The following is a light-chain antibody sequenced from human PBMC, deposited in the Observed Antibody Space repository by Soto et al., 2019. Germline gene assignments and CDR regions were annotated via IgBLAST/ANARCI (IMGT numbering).Light chain of an antibody. CDR1: SGSVSTSYY. V-gene: IGLV8-61*01. CDR3: VLYMGSGTPYV. CDR2: STN. J-gene: IGLJ1*01. Sequence: QTVVTQEPSFSVSPGGTVTLTCGLSSGSVSTSYYPSWYQQTPGQAPRTLIYSTNTRSSGVPDRFSGSILGNRAALTITGAQADGESDYYCVLYMGSGTPYVFGTGTKLTVL.